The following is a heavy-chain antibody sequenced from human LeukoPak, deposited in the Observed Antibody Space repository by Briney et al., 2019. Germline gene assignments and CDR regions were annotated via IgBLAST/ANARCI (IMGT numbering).Heavy chain of an antibody. V-gene: IGHV3-23*01. D-gene: IGHD3-22*01. CDR3: AKYGSSGYYSEFDY. Sequence: PGGSLRLSCAASGFTFSSYAMSWVRQVPGKGLEWVSAISGSGGSTYYADSVKGRFTISRDNSKNTLYLQMNSLRAEDTAVYYCAKYGSSGYYSEFDYWGQGTLVTVSS. CDR2: ISGSGGST. J-gene: IGHJ4*02. CDR1: GFTFSSYA.